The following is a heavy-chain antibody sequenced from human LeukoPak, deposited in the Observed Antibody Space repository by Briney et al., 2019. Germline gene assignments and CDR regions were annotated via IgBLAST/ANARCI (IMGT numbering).Heavy chain of an antibody. CDR3: ANPGRYSSGWVFPPCFDY. CDR1: GFTFSNFG. Sequence: PGNSLRLSCAVSGFTFSNFGMHWVRQAPGKGLEWVAGISNNGNHQSYADSVKGRFTISRDNSKNTLFLQMNSLRAEDTAVYYCANPGRYSSGWVFPPCFDYWGQGTLVTVSS. J-gene: IGHJ4*02. V-gene: IGHV3-33*05. D-gene: IGHD6-19*01. CDR2: ISNNGNHQ.